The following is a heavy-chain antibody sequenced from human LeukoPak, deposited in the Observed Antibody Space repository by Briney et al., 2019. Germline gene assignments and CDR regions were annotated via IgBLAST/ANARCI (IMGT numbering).Heavy chain of an antibody. CDR2: IFYRGST. J-gene: IGHJ4*02. CDR3: ARGASPDF. CDR1: GGSISNYY. Sequence: SETLSLTCTVSGGSISNYYWSWIRQPPGEGLEWIGYIFYRGSTNYNPSLKSRVTMSLDTSKSHFSLKLSSVTAADTAVYYCARGASPDFWGQGTLVTVSS. V-gene: IGHV4-59*01.